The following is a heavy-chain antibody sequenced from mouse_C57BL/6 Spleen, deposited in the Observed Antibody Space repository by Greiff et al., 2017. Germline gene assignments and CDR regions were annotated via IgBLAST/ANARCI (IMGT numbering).Heavy chain of an antibody. J-gene: IGHJ4*01. CDR2: IYPGSGST. CDR1: GYTFTSYW. Sequence: VKLQQPGAELVKPGASVKMSCKASGYTFTSYWITWVKQRPGQGLEWIGDIYPGSGSTNYNEKFKSKATLTVDTSSSTAYMQRSSRTAEDSAVYYCARGGQLRLPHAMDYWGQGTSVTVSS. D-gene: IGHD3-2*02. CDR3: ARGGQLRLPHAMDY. V-gene: IGHV1-55*01.